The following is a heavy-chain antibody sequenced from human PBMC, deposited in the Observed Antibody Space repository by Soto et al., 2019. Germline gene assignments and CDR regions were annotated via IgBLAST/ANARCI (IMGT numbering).Heavy chain of an antibody. Sequence: QVQLVQSGAAVKKPGSSVKVSCKASGGTFSSYTINWVRQAPGQGLEWMGRIIPILGIANYAQKFQGRVTITADKSTSTAQLELSSLRSEDTAVYYCARESTVTTRYYGMDVWGQGTTVTVSS. V-gene: IGHV1-69*08. CDR3: ARESTVTTRYYGMDV. D-gene: IGHD4-17*01. J-gene: IGHJ6*02. CDR1: GGTFSSYT. CDR2: IIPILGIA.